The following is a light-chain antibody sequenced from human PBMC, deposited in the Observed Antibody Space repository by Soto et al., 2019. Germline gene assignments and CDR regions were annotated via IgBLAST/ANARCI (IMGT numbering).Light chain of an antibody. Sequence: DIQMTQSPSSLSASVGDRVTLTCRASQSISKYLNWYQVKSGKGPKLLIYGTSTLQSGVPSRFSGSGSGTDFTLTINKLQPEDFAVYYCQQGYSPLLTFGGGTRVEIK. CDR1: QSISKY. CDR3: QQGYSPLLT. V-gene: IGKV1-39*01. J-gene: IGKJ4*01. CDR2: GTS.